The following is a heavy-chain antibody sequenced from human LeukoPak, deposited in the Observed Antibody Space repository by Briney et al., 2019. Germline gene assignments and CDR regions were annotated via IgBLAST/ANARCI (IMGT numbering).Heavy chain of an antibody. CDR2: ITSSSSNT. J-gene: IGHJ3*02. V-gene: IGHV3-23*05. D-gene: IGHD4-17*01. CDR3: AKFGYGDYPYQGFDI. Sequence: GGSLRLSCAASGFTFSSYAMSWVRQASGKGLEWVSAITSSSSNTYYADSVKGRFTISRDNSKNTLYLQMNNLRAEDTAVYHCAKFGYGDYPYQGFDIWGQGARVTVSS. CDR1: GFTFSSYA.